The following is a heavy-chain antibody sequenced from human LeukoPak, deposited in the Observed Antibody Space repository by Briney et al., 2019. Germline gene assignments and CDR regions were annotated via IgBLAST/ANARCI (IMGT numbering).Heavy chain of an antibody. CDR1: GFTFRTYS. J-gene: IGHJ4*02. Sequence: GGSLRLSCAASGFTFRTYSMNWVRQAPGKGLEWVAVIWYGGSNKYYADSVKGRFTISRDNSKNTLYLQMNSLRAEDTAVYYCAKDGGVSSSDCFDYWGQGTLVTVSS. CDR3: AKDGGVSSSDCFDY. CDR2: IWYGGSNK. V-gene: IGHV3-30*02. D-gene: IGHD6-6*01.